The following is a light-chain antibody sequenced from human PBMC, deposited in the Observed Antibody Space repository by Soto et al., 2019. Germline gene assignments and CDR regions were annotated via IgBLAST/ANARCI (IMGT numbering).Light chain of an antibody. CDR1: TSDFGGYDY. Sequence: QSALTQPASVSGSPGQSITISCTGTTSDFGGYDYVSWYQQHPGKGPKLLIYEARNRPSGVSNRFSGSKSGNTASLTISGLQTDDEADYYCTSYRTTTPYVFGTGTKV. V-gene: IGLV2-14*01. CDR3: TSYRTTTPYV. J-gene: IGLJ1*01. CDR2: EAR.